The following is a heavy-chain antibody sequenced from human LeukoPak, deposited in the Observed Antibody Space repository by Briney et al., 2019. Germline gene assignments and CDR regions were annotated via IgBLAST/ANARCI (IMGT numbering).Heavy chain of an antibody. Sequence: GGSLRLSCAASGFAMSSNYMSWVRQAPGKGLEWVSVIYIVGNTYYADSVKGRFTISRDNAKNSLYLQMNSLRDEDTAVYYCARGSYYYDTSGYYYSDYWGQGTLVTVSS. CDR1: GFAMSSNY. V-gene: IGHV3-53*01. D-gene: IGHD3-22*01. CDR2: IYIVGNT. J-gene: IGHJ4*02. CDR3: ARGSYYYDTSGYYYSDY.